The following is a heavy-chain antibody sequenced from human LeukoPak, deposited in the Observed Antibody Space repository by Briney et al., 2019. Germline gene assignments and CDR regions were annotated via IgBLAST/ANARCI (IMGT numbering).Heavy chain of an antibody. CDR1: ELPFNNYA. CDR3: AKALRETHRPVYSYYYMDV. Sequence: GGSLRLSCAPSELPFNNYAVRWVRQAPGQGLEWVSTISGRGGITYYADSVKGRFTISRDNSKNTVFLQMNSLRVDDTAVYYCAKALRETHRPVYSYYYMDVWGKGTTVTVSS. V-gene: IGHV3-23*01. J-gene: IGHJ6*03. CDR2: ISGRGGIT.